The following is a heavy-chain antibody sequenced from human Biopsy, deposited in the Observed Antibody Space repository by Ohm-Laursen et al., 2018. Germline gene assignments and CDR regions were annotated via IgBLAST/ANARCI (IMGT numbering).Heavy chain of an antibody. Sequence: SDTLSLTCTVSGGSISSGGSYWSWIRQRPGKGLEWIGYIYYSGRTYYNPSLKSRLSISVDTSKNQFSLRLSSVTAADTAVYYCAREVLGDCSGGSCYHDAFDIWGQGTMVTVSS. D-gene: IGHD2-15*01. CDR2: IYYSGRT. V-gene: IGHV4-31*03. CDR3: AREVLGDCSGGSCYHDAFDI. J-gene: IGHJ3*02. CDR1: GGSISSGGSY.